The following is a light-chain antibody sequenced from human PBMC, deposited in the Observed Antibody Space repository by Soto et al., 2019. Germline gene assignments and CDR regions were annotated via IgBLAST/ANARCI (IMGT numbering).Light chain of an antibody. CDR1: QSVSSSN. CDR3: QQYNNWPRT. CDR2: GAS. V-gene: IGKV3-20*01. Sequence: EIVLTQSPGTLSLSPGARATLSCRASQSVSSSNLAWYQQKPGHAPRLLIYGASSRATGIPDRFSGSGSGTDFTLTISRLEPEDFAVYYCQQYNNWPRTFGQGTKVDIK. J-gene: IGKJ1*01.